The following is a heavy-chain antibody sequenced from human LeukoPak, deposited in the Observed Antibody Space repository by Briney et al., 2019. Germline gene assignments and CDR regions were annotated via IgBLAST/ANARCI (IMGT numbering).Heavy chain of an antibody. D-gene: IGHD1-14*01. V-gene: IGHV3-21*01. CDR1: GFPFSAYT. J-gene: IGHJ4*02. CDR3: ARVWYGQADS. CDR2: ISRSSSYI. Sequence: GGSLRLSCAASGFPFSAYTMIWVRQAPGKGLECVSSISRSSSYIYYADSVKGRFTISRDDANNSLSLHMISLRAEDTAVYHCARVWYGQADSWGQGTLVTVSS.